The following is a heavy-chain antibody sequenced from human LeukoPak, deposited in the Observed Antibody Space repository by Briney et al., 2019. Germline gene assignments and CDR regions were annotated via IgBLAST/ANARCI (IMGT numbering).Heavy chain of an antibody. V-gene: IGHV4-59*01. CDR2: IYYSGST. Sequence: ASETLSLTCTVSGGSISSYYWSWIRQPPGKGLEWIGYIYYSGSTNYNPSLKSRVTISVDTSKNQFSLQLSSVTAADTAVYYCARVGFVWFGELPNWFDPWGQGTLVTVSS. CDR3: ARVGFVWFGELPNWFDP. J-gene: IGHJ5*02. D-gene: IGHD3-10*01. CDR1: GGSISSYY.